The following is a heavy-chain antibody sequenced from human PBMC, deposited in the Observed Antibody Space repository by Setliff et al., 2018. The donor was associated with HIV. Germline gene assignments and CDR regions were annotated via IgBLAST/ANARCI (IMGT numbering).Heavy chain of an antibody. D-gene: IGHD3-10*01. Sequence: PSETLSLTCTVSGGSVSSGSYYWSWIRQPPGKGLEWIGYIYYSGSTKHNPSLKSRVNISLDTSKNQFSLKLTSVTAADTALYYCARGRFHRLHRPYSGSGSLGIQYFDYWGQGTLVTVSS. V-gene: IGHV4-61*01. CDR3: ARGRFHRLHRPYSGSGSLGIQYFDY. J-gene: IGHJ4*02. CDR2: IYYSGST. CDR1: GGSVSSGSYY.